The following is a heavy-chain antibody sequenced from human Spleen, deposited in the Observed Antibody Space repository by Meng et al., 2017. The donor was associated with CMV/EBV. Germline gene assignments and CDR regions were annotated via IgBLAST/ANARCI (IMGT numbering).Heavy chain of an antibody. CDR1: GFTLSRYA. CDR3: ARDLVVPAAIQYYYHNYGMDV. Sequence: GESLKISCAASGFTLSRYAMHWVRQTPGKGLEWVSNIYSAGNTYYADSVKGRFTTSRDNSKNTLSLQMNSLRVEDTAVYYCARDLVVPAAIQYYYHNYGMDVWGQGTTVTVSS. D-gene: IGHD2-2*01. V-gene: IGHV3-53*05. CDR2: IYSAGNT. J-gene: IGHJ6*02.